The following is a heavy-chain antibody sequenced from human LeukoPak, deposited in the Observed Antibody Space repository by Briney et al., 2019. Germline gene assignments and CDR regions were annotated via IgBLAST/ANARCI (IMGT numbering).Heavy chain of an antibody. CDR3: SKMGGSGSYSISYYFDY. V-gene: IGHV3-23*01. CDR1: GFTFSSYA. J-gene: IGHJ4*02. Sequence: GGSLRLSCAASGFTFSSYAMSWVRQAPGKGLEWVSAISGSGGSTYYADSVKGRFTISRDNSKNTLYLQMNSLRAEDTAVYYFSKMGGSGSYSISYYFDYWGQGTLVTVSS. CDR2: ISGSGGST. D-gene: IGHD3-10*01.